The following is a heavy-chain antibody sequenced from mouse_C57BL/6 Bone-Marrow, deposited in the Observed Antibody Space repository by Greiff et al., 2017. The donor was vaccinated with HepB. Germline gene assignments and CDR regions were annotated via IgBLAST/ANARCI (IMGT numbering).Heavy chain of an antibody. V-gene: IGHV1-26*01. D-gene: IGHD2-1*01. J-gene: IGHJ4*01. CDR3: ARRGGNYGNAMDY. Sequence: VHVKQSGPELVKPGASVKISCKASGYTFTDYYMNWVKQSHGKSLEWIGDINPNNGGTSYNQKFKGKATLTVDKSSSTAYMELRSLTSEDSAVYYCARRGGNYGNAMDYWGQGTSVTVSS. CDR2: INPNNGGT. CDR1: GYTFTDYY.